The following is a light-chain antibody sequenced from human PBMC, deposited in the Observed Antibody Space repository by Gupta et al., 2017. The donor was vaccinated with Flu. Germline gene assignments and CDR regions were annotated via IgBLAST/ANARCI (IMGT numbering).Light chain of an antibody. Sequence: SSDVGGYNCVSWYQQHPGKAPKLMIYEVNKRPSGVPDRFSGSKSGNTASLTVSGLQTEDEADYYCSSYAGSNPPVVFGGRTKLTVL. J-gene: IGLJ2*01. CDR3: SSYAGSNPPVV. CDR1: SSDVGGYNC. V-gene: IGLV2-8*01. CDR2: EVN.